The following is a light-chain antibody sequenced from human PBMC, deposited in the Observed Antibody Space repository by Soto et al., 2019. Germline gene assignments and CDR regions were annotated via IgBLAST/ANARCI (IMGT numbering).Light chain of an antibody. CDR2: GAS. J-gene: IGKJ1*01. Sequence: EIVLTQSPGTLSLSPGERATLSCRASQSVSSNFLAWYQQKPGQAPRLLIYGASSRVTGIPDRFSGSGSGTDFTLTISRLEPEDFAVYYCQQYGGSPRTFGQGTKVDIK. CDR3: QQYGGSPRT. CDR1: QSVSSNF. V-gene: IGKV3-20*01.